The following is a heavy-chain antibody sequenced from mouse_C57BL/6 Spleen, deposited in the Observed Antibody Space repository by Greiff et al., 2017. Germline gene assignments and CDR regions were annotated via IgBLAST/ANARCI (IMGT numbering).Heavy chain of an antibody. CDR2: INPSNGGT. V-gene: IGHV1-53*01. D-gene: IGHD1-1*01. Sequence: QVQLKQPGTELVKPGASVKLSCKASGYTFTSYWMHWVQQRPGQGLEWIGNINPSNGGTNYNEKFKSKATLTVDKASSTAYMQLSSLTSEDSAVYYCARGHYYGTPWFAYWGQGTLVTVSA. CDR3: ARGHYYGTPWFAY. J-gene: IGHJ3*01. CDR1: GYTFTSYW.